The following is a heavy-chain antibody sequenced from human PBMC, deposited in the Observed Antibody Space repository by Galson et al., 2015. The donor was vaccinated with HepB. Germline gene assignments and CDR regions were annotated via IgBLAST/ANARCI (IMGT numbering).Heavy chain of an antibody. J-gene: IGHJ5*01. Sequence: PALVKPTQTLTLTCTFSGFSLSTTGVGVGWIRQPPGKALEWLALIYWDDDKRYTSSLKNGLTITKDTSKNQVVLSITNMDPVDTATYYCAHRPGYSSRWDQGAWDWFDSWGQGTLVTVSS. D-gene: IGHD6-13*01. CDR3: AHRPGYSSRWDQGAWDWFDS. CDR2: IYWDDDK. V-gene: IGHV2-5*02. CDR1: GFSLSTTGVG.